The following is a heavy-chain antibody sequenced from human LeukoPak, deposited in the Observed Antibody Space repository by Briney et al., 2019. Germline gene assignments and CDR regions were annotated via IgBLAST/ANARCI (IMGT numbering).Heavy chain of an antibody. D-gene: IGHD6-6*01. CDR3: AREQLGGHYYYYMDV. Sequence: GGSLRLSCAASGFTFSSYGMHWVRQAPGKGLEWVAFIRYDGSNKYYADSVKGRFTISRDNSKNTLYLQMNSLRAEDTAVYYCAREQLGGHYYYYMDVWGKGTTVTVSS. CDR1: GFTFSSYG. J-gene: IGHJ6*03. CDR2: IRYDGSNK. V-gene: IGHV3-30*02.